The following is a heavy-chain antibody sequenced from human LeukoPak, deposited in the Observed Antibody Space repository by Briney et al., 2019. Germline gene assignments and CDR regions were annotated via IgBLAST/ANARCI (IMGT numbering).Heavy chain of an antibody. Sequence: WASVKVSCKASGYTFTGYYMHWVRQAPGQGLEWMGWINPNSGGTNYAQKFQGRVTVTRDTSISTAYMELSRLRSDDTAVYYCARDPTRRAFDIWGQGTMVTVSS. D-gene: IGHD1-14*01. V-gene: IGHV1-2*02. CDR2: INPNSGGT. CDR1: GYTFTGYY. CDR3: ARDPTRRAFDI. J-gene: IGHJ3*02.